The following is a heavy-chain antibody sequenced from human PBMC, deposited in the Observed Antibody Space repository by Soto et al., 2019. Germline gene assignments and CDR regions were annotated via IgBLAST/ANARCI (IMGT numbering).Heavy chain of an antibody. V-gene: IGHV1-18*01. CDR2: FSAYNGNT. CDR3: APVLRYFDWLPQAEYFQH. CDR1: GYTFTSYG. J-gene: IGHJ1*01. Sequence: ASVKVSCKASGYTFTSYGISWVRQAPGQGLEWMGCFSAYNGNTNYAQKLQGRVTMTADTSTDTAYMELSSLRSEDTAVYYCAPVLRYFDWLPQAEYFQHWGQGTLVTVSS. D-gene: IGHD3-9*01.